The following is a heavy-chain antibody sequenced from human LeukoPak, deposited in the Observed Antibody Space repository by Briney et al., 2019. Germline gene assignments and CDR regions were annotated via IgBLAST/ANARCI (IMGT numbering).Heavy chain of an antibody. CDR2: INSDGSST. CDR3: AKGRVAGGLDY. Sequence: PGGSLRLSCAASGFTFSSYWMHWVRHAPGKGLVWVSRINSDGSSTSYADSVKGRFTISRDNAKNTLYLQMNSLRVEDTAVYYCAKGRVAGGLDYWGQGTLVTVSS. J-gene: IGHJ4*02. CDR1: GFTFSSYW. D-gene: IGHD2-15*01. V-gene: IGHV3-74*01.